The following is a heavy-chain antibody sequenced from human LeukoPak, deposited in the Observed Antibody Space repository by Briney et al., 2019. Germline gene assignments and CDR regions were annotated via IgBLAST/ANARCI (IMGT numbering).Heavy chain of an antibody. CDR2: ISDDGSNK. CDR1: RFTFSSYD. D-gene: IGHD1-26*01. V-gene: IGHV3-30*18. J-gene: IGHJ4*02. Sequence: GGSLRLSCAASRFTFSSYDMHWVRQAPGKGLEWVALISDDGSNKFYADSVKGRFTISRDNSKNTLYLQMNSLRVEDTAVYYCAKVLVGATEFPYWGQGTLVTVSS. CDR3: AKVLVGATEFPY.